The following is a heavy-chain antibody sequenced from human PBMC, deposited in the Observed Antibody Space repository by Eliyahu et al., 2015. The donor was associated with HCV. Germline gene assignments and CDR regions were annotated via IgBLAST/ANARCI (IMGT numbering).Heavy chain of an antibody. CDR1: GFTFW. CDR3: VRARAGLDD. J-gene: IGHJ4*02. V-gene: IGHV3-74*01. CDR2: INGDGSST. Sequence: EVQLVESGGGLVQPGGSLRLSCAASGFTFWMHWVRQAPGKGLVWVSRINGDGSSTSYADSVKGRFTISRDNAKNTLYLQMNSLRAEDTAVYYCVRARAGLDDWGQGTLVTVSS.